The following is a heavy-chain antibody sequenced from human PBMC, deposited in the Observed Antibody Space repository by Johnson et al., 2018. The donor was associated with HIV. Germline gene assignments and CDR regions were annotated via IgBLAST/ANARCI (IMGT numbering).Heavy chain of an antibody. CDR1: GFTFSSYA. J-gene: IGHJ3*02. CDR2: ISYDGSDK. Sequence: VQLVESGGGLVQPGRSLRLSCAASGFTFSSYAMHWVRQAPAKGLEWVAVISYDGSDKYYADSVKGRFTISRDSSKNTLYLQMNSLRAEDTAVYYCAKWGTITGTTGVFDIWGQGTMVTVSS. D-gene: IGHD1-7*01. CDR3: AKWGTITGTTGVFDI. V-gene: IGHV3-30*04.